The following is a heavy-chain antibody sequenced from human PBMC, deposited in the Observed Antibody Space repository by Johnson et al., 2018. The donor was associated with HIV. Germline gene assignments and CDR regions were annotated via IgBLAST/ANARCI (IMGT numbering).Heavy chain of an antibody. Sequence: VQLVESGGGVVQPGGSLRLSCAASGFTFSTYAIHWVRQAPGKGLEWVAIISYDGSVDYADSVKGRFTISRDNSKNTLYLQMNSLRAEDTAVYYCAREGEVGRAFDIWGQGTMVTVSS. CDR2: ISYDGSV. D-gene: IGHD3-16*01. J-gene: IGHJ3*02. CDR3: AREGEVGRAFDI. V-gene: IGHV3-30-3*01. CDR1: GFTFSTYA.